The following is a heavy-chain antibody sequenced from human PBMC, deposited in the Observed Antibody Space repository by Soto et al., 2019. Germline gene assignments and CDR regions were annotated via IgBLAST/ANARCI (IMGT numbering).Heavy chain of an antibody. V-gene: IGHV1-69*12. D-gene: IGHD2-2*01. CDR2: IIPIFGTA. CDR1: GGTFSSYA. Sequence: QVQLVQSGAEVKKPGSSVKVSCKASGGTFSSYAISWVRQAPGQGLEWMGGIIPIFGTANYAQKFQGRVTITADESTSTAYMELSSLRSEDTSVYYCAREYRYQLNNWYFDLWGRGTLVTVSS. CDR3: AREYRYQLNNWYFDL. J-gene: IGHJ2*01.